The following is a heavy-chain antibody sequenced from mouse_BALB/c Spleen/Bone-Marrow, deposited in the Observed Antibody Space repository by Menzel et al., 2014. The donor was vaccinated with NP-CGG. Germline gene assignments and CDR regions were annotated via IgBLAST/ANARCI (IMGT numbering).Heavy chain of an antibody. CDR2: IHYSGTT. CDR3: ARSLDEGYAMDY. CDR1: GYSITSGYS. J-gene: IGHJ4*01. V-gene: IGHV3-1*02. Sequence: EVKLVESGPDLVKPSQSLSLTCTVTGYSITSGYSWHWIRQFPGDKLEWMGYIHYSGTTNYNPSLKSRVSITRDTSKNQFFLQLNSVTTEDTATYYCARSLDEGYAMDYWGQGTSVTVPS. D-gene: IGHD2-10*02.